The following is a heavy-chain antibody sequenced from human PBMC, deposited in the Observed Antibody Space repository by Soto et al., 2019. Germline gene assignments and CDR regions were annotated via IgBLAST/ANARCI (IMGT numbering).Heavy chain of an antibody. CDR1: GFTFSSYA. D-gene: IGHD1-26*01. Sequence: GGSLRLSCAASGFTFSSYAMHWVRQAPGKGLEWVAVISYDGSNKYYADSVKGRFTISRDNSKNTLYLQMNSLRAEDTAVYYCARDQSHSGIFDYWGQGTLVTVSS. CDR2: ISYDGSNK. J-gene: IGHJ4*02. V-gene: IGHV3-30-3*01. CDR3: ARDQSHSGIFDY.